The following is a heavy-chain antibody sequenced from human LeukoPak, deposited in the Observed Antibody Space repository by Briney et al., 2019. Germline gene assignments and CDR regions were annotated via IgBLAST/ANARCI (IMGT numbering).Heavy chain of an antibody. J-gene: IGHJ3*02. CDR1: GYTFTGSY. D-gene: IGHD6-13*01. V-gene: IGHV1-2*06. CDR2: INPNSGGT. CDR3: ARLNIPAAGRDAFDI. Sequence: GASVKLSCKASGYTFTGSYMHWVRQAPGHGLEWMGRINPNSGGTNYAQKFQGRVTMTRDTSISTAYMELSRLRSDDTAVYYCARLNIPAAGRDAFDIWGQGTMVTVSS.